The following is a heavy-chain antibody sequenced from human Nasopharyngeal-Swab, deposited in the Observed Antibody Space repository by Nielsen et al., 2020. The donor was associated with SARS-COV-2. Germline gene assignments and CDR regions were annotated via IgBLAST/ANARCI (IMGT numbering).Heavy chain of an antibody. CDR3: VSENSGWYLSF. CDR2: TRNKANGYTT. Sequence: GESLKISCAASGFIFSDHYMDWVRQAPGKGLEWVGRTRNKANGYTTDYAASVKGRFTISRDDSKNSLYLQMNSLKTEDTAVYYCVSENSGWYLSFWGQGTLVTVSS. V-gene: IGHV3-72*01. CDR1: GFIFSDHY. J-gene: IGHJ4*02. D-gene: IGHD6-19*01.